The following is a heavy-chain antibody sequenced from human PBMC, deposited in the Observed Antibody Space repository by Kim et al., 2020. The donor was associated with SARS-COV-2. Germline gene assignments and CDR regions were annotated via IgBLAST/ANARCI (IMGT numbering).Heavy chain of an antibody. V-gene: IGHV4-59*01. CDR1: GGSISSYY. J-gene: IGHJ5*02. Sequence: SETLSLTCTVSGGSISSYYWSWIRQPPGKGLEWIGYIYYSGSTNYNPSLKSRVTISVDTSKNQFSLKLSSVTAADTAVYYCARDQPSLRYFDWLPPHRWFDPWGQGTLVTVSS. CDR2: IYYSGST. CDR3: ARDQPSLRYFDWLPPHRWFDP. D-gene: IGHD3-9*01.